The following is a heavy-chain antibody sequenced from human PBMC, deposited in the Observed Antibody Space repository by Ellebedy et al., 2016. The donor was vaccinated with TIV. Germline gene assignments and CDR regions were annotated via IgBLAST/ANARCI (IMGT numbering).Heavy chain of an antibody. CDR2: ITSSSSSL. CDR1: GFTFSSYS. J-gene: IGHJ4*02. D-gene: IGHD6-13*01. CDR3: ASLGYTSSWSSNTPSDY. V-gene: IGHV3-21*05. Sequence: GESLKISCAASGFTFSSYSMNWVRQAPGKGLEWLSYITSSSSSLYYAASVKGRFTLSGDNAKNSLYLQMNSLRAEDTAVYYCASLGYTSSWSSNTPSDYWGQGTLVTVSS.